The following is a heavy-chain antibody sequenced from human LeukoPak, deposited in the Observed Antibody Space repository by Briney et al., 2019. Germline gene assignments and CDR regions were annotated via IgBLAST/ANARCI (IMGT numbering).Heavy chain of an antibody. Sequence: SETLSLTCAVYGGSFSGYYWTWIRQTPEKGLEWIGEINHSGSTNYNPSLKSRVTISVGTSKNQFSLKLSSVTAADTAVYYCAREDTAIAGGYYYMDVWGKGTTVTVSS. CDR3: AREDTAIAGGYYYMDV. J-gene: IGHJ6*03. CDR1: GGSFSGYY. V-gene: IGHV4-34*01. CDR2: INHSGST. D-gene: IGHD5-18*01.